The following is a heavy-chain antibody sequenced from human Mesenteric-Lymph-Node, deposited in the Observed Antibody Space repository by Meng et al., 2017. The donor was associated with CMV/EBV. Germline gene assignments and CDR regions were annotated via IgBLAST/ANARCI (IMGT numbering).Heavy chain of an antibody. D-gene: IGHD3-3*01. CDR2: ISGSGGST. V-gene: IGHV3-21*04. CDR3: ARLLRFLEWSPIDY. CDR1: GFTFSDYS. Sequence: GGSLRLSCAASGFTFSDYSLNWVRQAPGKGLEWVSAISGSGGSTYYADSVKGRFTISRDNAKNTLYLQMNSLRAEDTALYYCARLLRFLEWSPIDYWGQGTLVTVSS. J-gene: IGHJ4*02.